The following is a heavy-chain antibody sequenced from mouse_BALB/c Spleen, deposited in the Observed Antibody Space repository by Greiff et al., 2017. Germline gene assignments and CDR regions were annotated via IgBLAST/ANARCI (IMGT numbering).Heavy chain of an antibody. V-gene: IGHV2-9*02. Sequence: QVQLKESGPGLVAPSHCLSITCTASGFSLTSYGVHWVRQPPGKGLEWLGVICAGGSTNYNSALMSRLSISKDNSKSQVFLKMNSLKTDDTAMYYCAREREEYAMDYWGQGTSVTVSS. J-gene: IGHJ4*01. CDR2: ICAGGST. CDR3: AREREEYAMDY. CDR1: GFSLTSYG.